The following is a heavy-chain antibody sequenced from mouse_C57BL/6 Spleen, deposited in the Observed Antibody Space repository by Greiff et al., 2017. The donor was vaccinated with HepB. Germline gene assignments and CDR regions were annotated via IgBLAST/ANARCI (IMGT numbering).Heavy chain of an antibody. D-gene: IGHD3-2*02. J-gene: IGHJ4*01. CDR3: ARGQLRLPYYAMDY. V-gene: IGHV1-55*01. CDR2: IYPGSGST. Sequence: VQLQQPGAELVKPGASVKMSCKASGYTFTSYWITWVKQRPGQGLEWIGDIYPGSGSTNYNEKFKSKATLTVDTSSSTAYMQLSSLTSEDSAVYYCARGQLRLPYYAMDYWGQGTSVTVSS. CDR1: GYTFTSYW.